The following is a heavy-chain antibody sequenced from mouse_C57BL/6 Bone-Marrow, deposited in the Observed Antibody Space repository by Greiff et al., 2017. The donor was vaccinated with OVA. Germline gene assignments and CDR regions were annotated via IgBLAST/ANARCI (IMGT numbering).Heavy chain of an antibody. Sequence: VQGVESGPELVKPGASVKISCKASGYAFSSSWMNWVKQRPGKGLEWIGRIYPGDGDTNYNGKFKGKATLTADKSSSTAYMQLSSLTSEDSAVYFCARYFITTAPGDYWGQGTTLTVSS. J-gene: IGHJ2*01. V-gene: IGHV1-82*01. CDR2: IYPGDGDT. D-gene: IGHD1-1*01. CDR1: GYAFSSSW. CDR3: ARYFITTAPGDY.